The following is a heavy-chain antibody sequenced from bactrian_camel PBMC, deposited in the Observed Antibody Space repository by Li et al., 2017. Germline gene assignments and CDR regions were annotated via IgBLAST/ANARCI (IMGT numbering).Heavy chain of an antibody. V-gene: IGHV3S53*01. CDR1: GYTGSSGC. Sequence: HVQLVESGGGSVQVGGSLRLSCVASGYTGSSGCMGWFRQPPGQEREGVAKIDIDGHIAYTDFAKGLFTISRDNANIVYLEMHNLKPEDTAIYYCAARRDGLCHFDARDWTYWGQGTQVTV. D-gene: IGHD1*01. CDR2: IDIDGHI. J-gene: IGHJ4*01. CDR3: AARRDGLCHFDARDWTY.